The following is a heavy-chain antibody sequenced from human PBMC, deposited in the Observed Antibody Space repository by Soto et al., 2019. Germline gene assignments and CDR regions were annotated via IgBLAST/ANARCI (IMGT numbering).Heavy chain of an antibody. Sequence: PSETLSLTCTVSGGSISTSTYYWGWIRQPPGKGLEWIGSIYYSGRTYHNPSLKNRVTISVDTSKNQFSLRLSSVAAADTAVYYCARHPDSQYYYDTSGYANELDYWGQGTLVTVSS. V-gene: IGHV4-39*01. CDR1: GGSISTSTYY. CDR2: IYYSGRT. J-gene: IGHJ4*02. CDR3: ARHPDSQYYYDTSGYANELDY. D-gene: IGHD3-22*01.